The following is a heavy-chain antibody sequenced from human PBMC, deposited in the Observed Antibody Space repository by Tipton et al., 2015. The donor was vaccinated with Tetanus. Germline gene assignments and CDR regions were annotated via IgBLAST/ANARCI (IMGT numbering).Heavy chain of an antibody. J-gene: IGHJ1*01. CDR3: ARTSGYLYSNH. V-gene: IGHV4-61*01. CDR1: IGSINSGSYH. CDR2: IDYFGTT. D-gene: IGHD3-3*01. Sequence: SLTCAVSIGSINSGSYHWNWIRQSPGKGLEWIGYIDYFGTTKYNPSLKSRVAMSVDTSKNQLSLKLSSVTSADTAVYYCARTSGYLYSNHWGQGTLVTVSS.